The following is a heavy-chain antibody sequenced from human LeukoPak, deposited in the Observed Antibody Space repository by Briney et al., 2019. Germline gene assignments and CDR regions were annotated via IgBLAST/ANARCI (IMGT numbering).Heavy chain of an antibody. D-gene: IGHD5-18*01. CDR2: IYTSGST. J-gene: IGHJ4*02. V-gene: IGHV4-4*07. Sequence: SETLSLTCTVSGGSISSYYWSWIRQPAGKGLEWIGRIYTSGSTNYNPSLKSRVTMSVDTSKNQFSLKLTSVSAADTAVYYCVRRSMVTGVFDYWGQGTLVTVSS. CDR3: VRRSMVTGVFDY. CDR1: GGSISSYY.